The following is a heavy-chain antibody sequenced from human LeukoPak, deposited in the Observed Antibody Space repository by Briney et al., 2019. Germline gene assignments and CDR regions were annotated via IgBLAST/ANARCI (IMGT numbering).Heavy chain of an antibody. CDR2: INPISGGT. CDR1: GYSFTGYY. D-gene: IGHD2-2*01. V-gene: IGHV1-2*06. CDR3: ARYCSSTSCYSDY. J-gene: IGHJ4*02. Sequence: GESLKISCKGSGYSFTGYYMHWVRQAPGQGLEYMGRINPISGGTVYAQKFQGRVTMTRDTSITTAYMELTRLTSDDTAVYYCARYCSSTSCYSDYWGQGTLVTVSS.